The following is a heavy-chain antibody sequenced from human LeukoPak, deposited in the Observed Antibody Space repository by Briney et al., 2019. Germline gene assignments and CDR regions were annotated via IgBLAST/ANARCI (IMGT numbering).Heavy chain of an antibody. CDR3: ARGGWYYDSSGLNWFDP. CDR1: GGSISSGGYS. Sequence: SETLSLTCAVSGGSISSGGYSWSWIRQPPGKGLEWIGYIYHSGSTNYNPSLKSRVTISVDKSKNQFSLKLSSVTAADTAVYYCARGGWYYDSSGLNWFDPWGQGTLVTVSS. V-gene: IGHV4-30-2*01. J-gene: IGHJ5*02. CDR2: IYHSGST. D-gene: IGHD3-22*01.